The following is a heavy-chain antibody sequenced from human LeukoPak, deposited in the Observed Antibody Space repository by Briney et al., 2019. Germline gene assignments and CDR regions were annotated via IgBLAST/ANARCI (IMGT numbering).Heavy chain of an antibody. Sequence: SQTLSLTCSVSGGSFSSGAYYWSWIRQLPGKGLEWIGYIHYSGSPYYNPPLKSRVSISVDTSKNQFSLKLSSVTAADTPVYYCARDSGYDSSGFYYGGFDPWGQGTLVTVSS. CDR1: GGSFSSGAYY. V-gene: IGHV4-31*03. CDR2: IHYSGSP. D-gene: IGHD3-22*01. CDR3: ARDSGYDSSGFYYGGFDP. J-gene: IGHJ5*02.